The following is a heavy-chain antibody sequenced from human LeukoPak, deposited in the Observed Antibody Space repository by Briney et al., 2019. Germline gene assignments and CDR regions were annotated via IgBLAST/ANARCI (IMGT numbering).Heavy chain of an antibody. V-gene: IGHV3-23*01. D-gene: IGHD5-24*01. J-gene: IGHJ4*01. CDR3: AKGRRDGYNFPLFDF. CDR2: IIGNGFST. CDR1: GFTFNFAA. Sequence: GGSLRVSCAAAGFTFNFAAMNWVRQSPGKGLEWVATIIGNGFSTYYADSVSGRFTISRDNSQNTLFLQMNSLRAEDTAIYYCAKGRRDGYNFPLFDFWGHGALVTVSS.